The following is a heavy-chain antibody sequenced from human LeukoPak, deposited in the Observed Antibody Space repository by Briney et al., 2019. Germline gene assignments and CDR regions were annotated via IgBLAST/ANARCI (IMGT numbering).Heavy chain of an antibody. J-gene: IGHJ4*02. V-gene: IGHV3-23*01. Sequence: GGSLRLSCAASGFTVSSNYMSWVRQAPGKGLEWVSSISSSGYSTYYSVSAKGRFTISRDNSKNTLSLRLNSPRVEDTAVYYCARSQTRIGVVIGDWGRGTLVIVSS. CDR3: ARSQTRIGVVIGD. D-gene: IGHD3-3*01. CDR1: GFTVSSNY. CDR2: ISSSGYST.